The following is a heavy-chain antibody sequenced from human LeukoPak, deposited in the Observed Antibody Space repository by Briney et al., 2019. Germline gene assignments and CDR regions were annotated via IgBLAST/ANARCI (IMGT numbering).Heavy chain of an antibody. CDR1: GFTFSSYA. Sequence: GGSLRLSCAASGFTFSSYAMHWVRQAPGKGLEWVAVISYDGSNKYYTDSVKGRFTISRDNSKNTLYLQMNSLRPEDTAVYYCAKESVWFGESNPFDYWGQGTLVTVSS. CDR3: AKESVWFGESNPFDY. J-gene: IGHJ4*02. CDR2: ISYDGSNK. V-gene: IGHV3-30*04. D-gene: IGHD3-10*01.